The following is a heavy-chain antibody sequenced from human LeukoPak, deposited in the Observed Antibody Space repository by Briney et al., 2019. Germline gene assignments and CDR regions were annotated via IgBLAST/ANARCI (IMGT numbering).Heavy chain of an antibody. Sequence: ASVKVSCKASGYTFTNYGIVWVRQAPGQGLEWMGWISDYNGNTNYAQKFQGRVTMTTDRSTSTAYMELRSLRSDDTAVYYCARGSSSWYDYWGQGTLVTVSS. D-gene: IGHD6-13*01. CDR1: GYTFTNYG. V-gene: IGHV1-18*01. J-gene: IGHJ4*02. CDR2: ISDYNGNT. CDR3: ARGSSSWYDY.